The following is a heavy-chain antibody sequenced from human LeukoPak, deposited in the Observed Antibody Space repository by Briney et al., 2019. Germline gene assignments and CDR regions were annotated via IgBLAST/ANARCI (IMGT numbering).Heavy chain of an antibody. CDR3: ARDNGDYGYEPGNAFDI. Sequence: SETLSLTCAVYGGSFSGYYWSWIRQPPGKGLEWIGEINHSGSTNYNPSLKSRVTISVDRSKNQFSLKLSSVTAADTAVYYCARDNGDYGYEPGNAFDIWGQGTMVTVSS. V-gene: IGHV4-34*01. CDR2: INHSGST. CDR1: GGSFSGYY. D-gene: IGHD4-17*01. J-gene: IGHJ3*02.